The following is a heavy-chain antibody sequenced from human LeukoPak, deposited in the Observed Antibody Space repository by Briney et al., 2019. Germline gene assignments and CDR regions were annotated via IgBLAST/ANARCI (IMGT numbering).Heavy chain of an antibody. J-gene: IGHJ4*03. CDR3: ARGIATYYFDY. D-gene: IGHD6-13*01. V-gene: IGHV3-66*01. Sequence: PGGSLRLSCAASGFTVSSNYMRWVRQAPGKGLEGVSVIYSGGSTYYADSVKGRFTISRDNSKNTLFLQMNSLRAEDTAVYNCARGIATYYFDYWGQGTLVTVSS. CDR2: IYSGGST. CDR1: GFTVSSNY.